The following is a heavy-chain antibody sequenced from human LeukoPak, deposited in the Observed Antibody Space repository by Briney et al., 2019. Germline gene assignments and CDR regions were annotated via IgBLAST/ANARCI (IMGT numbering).Heavy chain of an antibody. CDR1: GFTFSSYS. J-gene: IGHJ5*02. D-gene: IGHD6-13*01. CDR3: ARDKIPSAGTPRGFDP. V-gene: IGHV3-21*01. Sequence: GGSLRLSCAASGFTFSSYSMNWVRQAPGKGLEWVSSISSSSSYIYYADSVKGRFAISRDNAKNSLYLQMNSLRAEDTAVYYCARDKIPSAGTPRGFDPWGQGTLVTVSS. CDR2: ISSSSSYI.